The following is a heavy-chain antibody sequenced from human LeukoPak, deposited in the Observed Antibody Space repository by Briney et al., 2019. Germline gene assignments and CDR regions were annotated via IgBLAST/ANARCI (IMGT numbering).Heavy chain of an antibody. Sequence: SETLSLTCTVSGGSISSYYWSWIRQPPGKGLEWIGYIYYSGSTNYNPSLKSRVTISVDTSKNQFSLKLSSVTAADTAVYYCARDANYGYFDYWGQGTLVTVSS. CDR2: IYYSGST. J-gene: IGHJ4*02. CDR3: ARDANYGYFDY. CDR1: GGSISSYY. D-gene: IGHD4-17*01. V-gene: IGHV4-59*01.